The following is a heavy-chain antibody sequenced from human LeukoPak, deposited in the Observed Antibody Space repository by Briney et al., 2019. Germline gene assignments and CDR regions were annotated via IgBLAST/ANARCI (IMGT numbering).Heavy chain of an antibody. V-gene: IGHV3-74*01. CDR1: GFSFRSCW. D-gene: IGHD3-3*01. J-gene: IGHJ3*02. CDR2: INGDGSTT. Sequence: GGSLRPSCAASGFSFRSCWMHWVRQAPGKELVWVSRINGDGSTTNYADSVRGRFTISRDNAKNTLYLQMNNLRADDSAVYFCASLVGGYYPPVEAFDIWGQGTMVTVSS. CDR3: ASLVGGYYPPVEAFDI.